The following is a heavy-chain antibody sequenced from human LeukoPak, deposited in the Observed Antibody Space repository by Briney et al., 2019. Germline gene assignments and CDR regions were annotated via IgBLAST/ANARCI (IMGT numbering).Heavy chain of an antibody. CDR2: VSGSGGST. Sequence: GGSLRLSCVASGLTFTNYAMSWVRQAPEKGLEWVSSVSGSGGSTFYADSVKGRFAISRDNSKNTVDLQMNNLRADDTALYFCAKDLTFYGGRYFDSWGQRALVTVSS. CDR1: GLTFTNYA. J-gene: IGHJ4*02. CDR3: AKDLTFYGGRYFDS. V-gene: IGHV3-23*01. D-gene: IGHD4-23*01.